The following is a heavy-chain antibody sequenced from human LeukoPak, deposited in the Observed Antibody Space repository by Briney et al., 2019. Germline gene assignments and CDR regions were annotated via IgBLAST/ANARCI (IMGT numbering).Heavy chain of an antibody. Sequence: GGSLRLSCAVSGFTFSRYGMHWIRQAPGKGMEWVAFIWYDGKNDQEYAESVKGRFTISRDNSKNTLYLQMNSLRTEDTAMYYCAIDRCSSSTCREAFEIWGQGTLVTVSS. CDR1: GFTFSRYG. CDR3: AIDRCSSSTCREAFEI. J-gene: IGHJ3*02. V-gene: IGHV3-30*02. D-gene: IGHD2-2*01. CDR2: IWYDGKNDQ.